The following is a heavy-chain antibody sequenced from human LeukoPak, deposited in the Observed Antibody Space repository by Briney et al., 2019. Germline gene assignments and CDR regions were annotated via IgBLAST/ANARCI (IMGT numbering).Heavy chain of an antibody. CDR3: ARDHGDYSGKDY. Sequence: GGSLRLSCAASGFTFSSYAMSWVRQAPGKGLEWVAVTWYDGSNKYYADAVKGRFTISRDNSKNTLYLQMNSLRAEDTAVYFCARDHGDYSGKDYWGQGTLVTVSS. J-gene: IGHJ4*02. D-gene: IGHD4-17*01. CDR1: GFTFSSYA. CDR2: TWYDGSNK. V-gene: IGHV3-33*08.